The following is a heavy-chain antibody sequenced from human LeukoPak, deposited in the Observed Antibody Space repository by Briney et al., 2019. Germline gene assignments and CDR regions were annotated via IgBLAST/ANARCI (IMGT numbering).Heavy chain of an antibody. CDR2: GST. J-gene: IGHJ4*02. CDR3: ARADLRAVDY. CDR1: GGSVSSGIYY. Sequence: PSETLSLTCTVSGGSVSSGIYYWCWIRQPPGKGLEWIGGSTNYNPSLKSRVTISVDTSKNQFSLKLNSVTAADTAVYYCARADLRAVDYWGQGTLVTVSS. V-gene: IGHV4-61*01.